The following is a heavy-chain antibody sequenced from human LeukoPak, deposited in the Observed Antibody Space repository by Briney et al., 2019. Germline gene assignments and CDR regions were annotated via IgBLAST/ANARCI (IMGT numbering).Heavy chain of an antibody. V-gene: IGHV3-30*18. D-gene: IGHD1/OR15-1a*01. CDR3: AKERYNWNKSLDY. CDR1: GFTFSSYG. J-gene: IGHJ4*02. Sequence: GGSLRLSCGASGFTFSSYGMHWVRQAPGKGLEWVAVISYDGSNKYYADSVKGRFTISRDNSKNTLYLQMNSLRAEDTAVYYYAKERYNWNKSLDYWGQGTLVTVSS. CDR2: ISYDGSNK.